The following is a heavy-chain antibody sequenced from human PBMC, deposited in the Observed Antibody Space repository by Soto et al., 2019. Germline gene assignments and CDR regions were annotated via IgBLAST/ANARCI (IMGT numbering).Heavy chain of an antibody. V-gene: IGHV3-48*02. J-gene: IGHJ6*02. D-gene: IGHD6-6*01. Sequence: PGESLKISCAASGFTFSSYSMNWVRQAPGKGLEWVSYISSSSSTIYYADSVKGRFNISRDNAKNSLYLQMNSLRDEDTAVYYCARPEYSSSSYGMDVWGQGTTVTVSS. CDR2: ISSSSSTI. CDR1: GFTFSSYS. CDR3: ARPEYSSSSYGMDV.